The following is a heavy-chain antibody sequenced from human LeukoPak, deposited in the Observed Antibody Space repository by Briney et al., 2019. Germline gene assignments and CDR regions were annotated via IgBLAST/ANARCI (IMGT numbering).Heavy chain of an antibody. D-gene: IGHD5-18*01. CDR1: GGSFSGYY. V-gene: IGHV4-34*01. CDR2: INHSGST. Sequence: SETLSLTCAVYGGSFSGYYWSWIRQPPGKGLEWIGEINHSGSTNYNPSLKSRVTISVNTSKNQFSLKLSSVTAADTAVYYCARGRIQLWYPWYFDYWGQGTLVTVSS. J-gene: IGHJ4*02. CDR3: ARGRIQLWYPWYFDY.